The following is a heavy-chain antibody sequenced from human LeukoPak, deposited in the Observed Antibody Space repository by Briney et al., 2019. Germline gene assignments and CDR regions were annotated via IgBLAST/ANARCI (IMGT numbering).Heavy chain of an antibody. CDR1: GYSFSIYW. Sequence: GESLKISCKASGYSFSIYWIGWVRQMPGKGLEWMGIIYPADSDTRYSPSFQGQVTISVDKSISTAFLQWSSLKASDTAIYYCARPLSGSRKYWTDHWGQGTLVTVSS. V-gene: IGHV5-51*01. J-gene: IGHJ5*02. CDR3: ARPLSGSRKYWTDH. D-gene: IGHD3-10*01. CDR2: IYPADSDT.